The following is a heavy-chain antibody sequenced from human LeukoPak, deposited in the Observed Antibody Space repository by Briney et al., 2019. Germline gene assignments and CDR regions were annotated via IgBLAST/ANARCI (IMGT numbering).Heavy chain of an antibody. CDR3: AGDPLFCSGGSCIPCYYGLDF. Sequence: GASVRLSCTASGSTCSNYVIHWWRQAPGQRLEWMGWSNVGNGETKYSKKFQSRVATTSDETASTAYFELSRLRSEDTAVYYCAGDPLFCSGGSCIPCYYGLDFWGKGTTVTVSS. D-gene: IGHD2-15*01. CDR1: GSTCSNYV. CDR2: SNVGNGET. V-gene: IGHV1-3*01. J-gene: IGHJ6*04.